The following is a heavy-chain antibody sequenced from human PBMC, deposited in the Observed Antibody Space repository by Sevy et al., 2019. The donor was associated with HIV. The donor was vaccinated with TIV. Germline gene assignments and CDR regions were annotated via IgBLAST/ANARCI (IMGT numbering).Heavy chain of an antibody. J-gene: IGHJ2*01. V-gene: IGHV3-43D*03. CDR3: AKDSRGYFDL. Sequence: GGSLRLSCAASGFTFDDYAMHWVRQAPGKGLEWVSLISWDGGSTYYAHSVKGRFTISRDNSKNSLYLQMNSLRAEDTALYYCAKDSRGYFDLWGRGTLVTVSS. CDR1: GFTFDDYA. CDR2: ISWDGGST.